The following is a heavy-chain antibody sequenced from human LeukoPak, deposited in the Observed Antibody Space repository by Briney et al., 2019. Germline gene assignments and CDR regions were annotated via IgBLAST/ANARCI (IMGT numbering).Heavy chain of an antibody. V-gene: IGHV3-7*01. Sequence: GGSLRLSCAASGFTFSSYWMSWVRQAPGKGLEWVANIKQDGSEKYYVDSVKGRFTIPRDNAKNSLYLQMNSLRAEDTAVYYCARYYIAAAGTYYFDYWGQGALVTVSS. J-gene: IGHJ4*02. CDR2: IKQDGSEK. CDR3: ARYYIAAAGTYYFDY. D-gene: IGHD6-13*01. CDR1: GFTFSSYW.